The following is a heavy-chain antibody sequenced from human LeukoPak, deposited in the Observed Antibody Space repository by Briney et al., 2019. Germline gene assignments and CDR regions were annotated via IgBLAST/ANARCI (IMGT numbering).Heavy chain of an antibody. J-gene: IGHJ4*02. D-gene: IGHD5-24*01. CDR2: IFPGDSDA. Sequence: GESLKIPCKGSGYSFTTYWIGWVRQMPGKGLEWMGIIFPGDSDATYSPSFQGQVIISADNSISTAYLQWISLKASDTAMYYCARLEGRWLQSPFDYWGQGTVVTVSS. V-gene: IGHV5-51*01. CDR1: GYSFTTYW. CDR3: ARLEGRWLQSPFDY.